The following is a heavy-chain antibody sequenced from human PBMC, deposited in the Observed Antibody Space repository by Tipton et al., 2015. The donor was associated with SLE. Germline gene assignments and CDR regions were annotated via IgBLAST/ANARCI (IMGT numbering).Heavy chain of an antibody. CDR3: AILTRPGIAAAG. Sequence: GSLRLSCAASGFTFSSYGMHWVRQAPGKGLEWVAFIRYDGSNKYYADSVKGRFTISRDNSKNTLYLQMNSLRAEDTAVYYCAILTRPGIAAAGWGQGTLVTVSS. J-gene: IGHJ4*02. CDR1: GFTFSSYG. V-gene: IGHV3-30*02. D-gene: IGHD6-13*01. CDR2: IRYDGSNK.